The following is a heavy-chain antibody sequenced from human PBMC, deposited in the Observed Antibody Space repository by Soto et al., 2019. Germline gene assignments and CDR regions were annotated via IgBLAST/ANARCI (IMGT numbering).Heavy chain of an antibody. CDR2: IMPLYAKP. J-gene: IGHJ6*02. D-gene: IGHD1-26*01. CDR1: GGTFNTYT. V-gene: IGHV1-69*01. CDR3: ASLNNWSSGDGRIDV. Sequence: QVQLVQSGAEVKKPGSSVKVSCKASGGTFNTYTIGWVRQVPGQGLEWMGGIMPLYAKPTYAQPFLGRLTIAADEHTSTVYLELSSLRSEDTALYYCASLNNWSSGDGRIDVWGRGTAVSVSS.